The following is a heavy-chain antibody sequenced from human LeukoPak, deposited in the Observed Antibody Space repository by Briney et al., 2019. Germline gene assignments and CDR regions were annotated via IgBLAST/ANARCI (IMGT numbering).Heavy chain of an antibody. Sequence: GGSLRLSCAASGFTFSSYWMSWARQAPGKGLEWVANIKQDGSEKYYVDSVKGRFTISRDNAKNSLYLQMNSLRAEDTAVYYCARDPGGNPLDYWGQGTLVTVSS. CDR3: ARDPGGNPLDY. CDR1: GFTFSSYW. D-gene: IGHD6-25*01. CDR2: IKQDGSEK. J-gene: IGHJ4*02. V-gene: IGHV3-7*01.